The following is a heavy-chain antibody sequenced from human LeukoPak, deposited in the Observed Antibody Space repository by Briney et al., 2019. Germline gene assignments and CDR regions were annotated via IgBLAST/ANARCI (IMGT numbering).Heavy chain of an antibody. V-gene: IGHV3-15*01. CDR2: IKGETAAGAP. CDR1: GFTFTSAW. CDR3: ITGDYDFWSGFYSPNHYFDY. D-gene: IGHD3-3*01. J-gene: IGHJ4*02. Sequence: GGSLRLSCAASGFTFTSAWMSWVRQAQGEGLEWVGRIKGETAAGAPDYFASVKGRFTISRDDSKNTLFLQMNSLKTEDTAVYYCITGDYDFWSGFYSPNHYFDYWGQGTLVTVSS.